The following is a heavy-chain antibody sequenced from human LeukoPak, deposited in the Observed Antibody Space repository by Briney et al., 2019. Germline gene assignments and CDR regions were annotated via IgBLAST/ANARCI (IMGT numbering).Heavy chain of an antibody. CDR2: IYYSGYT. CDR1: GDSISYYY. Sequence: SETLSLTCTVSGDSISYYYWSWIRQPPGKGLEWIGKIYYSGYTNYNPSLKSRVTISVDTSKNQFSLKLSSVTAADTAVYYCARVRGYSYDSSDFDYWGQGTLVTVSS. CDR3: ARVRGYSYDSSDFDY. J-gene: IGHJ4*02. D-gene: IGHD5-18*01. V-gene: IGHV4-59*01.